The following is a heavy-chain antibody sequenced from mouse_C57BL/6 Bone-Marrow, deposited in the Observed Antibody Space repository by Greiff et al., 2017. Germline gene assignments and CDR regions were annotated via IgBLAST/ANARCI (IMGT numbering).Heavy chain of an antibody. Sequence: EVKVVESGGGLVKPGGSLKLSCAASGFTFSSYAMSWVRQTPEKRLEWVATISDGGSYTYYPDNVKGRFTISRDNAKNNLYLQMSHLKSEDTAMYYCARDYGSSYVEFAYWGQGTLVTVSA. CDR3: ARDYGSSYVEFAY. CDR2: ISDGGSYT. D-gene: IGHD1-1*01. CDR1: GFTFSSYA. J-gene: IGHJ3*01. V-gene: IGHV5-4*01.